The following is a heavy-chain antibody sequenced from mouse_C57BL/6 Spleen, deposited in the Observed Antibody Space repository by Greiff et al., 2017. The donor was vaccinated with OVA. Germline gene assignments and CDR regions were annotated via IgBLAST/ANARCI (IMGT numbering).Heavy chain of an antibody. CDR2: LSNGGGSP. CDR1: GFTFSDYY. CDR3: ARQGDYDEGFAY. J-gene: IGHJ3*01. D-gene: IGHD2-4*01. Sequence: EVQLVESGGGLVQPGGSLKLSCAASGFTFSDYYMYWVRQTPEKRLEWVAYLSNGGGSPYSPDTVKGRFTISRDNAKNTLYLQMSRLKSEDTAMYYCARQGDYDEGFAYWGQGTLVTVSA. V-gene: IGHV5-12*01.